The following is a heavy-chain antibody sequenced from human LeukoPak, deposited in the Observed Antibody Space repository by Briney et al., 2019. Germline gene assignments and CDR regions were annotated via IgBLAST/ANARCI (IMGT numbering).Heavy chain of an antibody. CDR3: ARNRGVRGLYGMDV. D-gene: IGHD3-10*01. Sequence: GGSLRLSCAASGFTFSSYWMSWVRQAPGKGLEWVANIKQDGSEKYYVDSVKGRFTISRDNAKNSLYLQMNSLRAEDTAVYYCARNRGVRGLYGMDVWGQGTTVTVSS. J-gene: IGHJ6*02. CDR1: GFTFSSYW. CDR2: IKQDGSEK. V-gene: IGHV3-7*01.